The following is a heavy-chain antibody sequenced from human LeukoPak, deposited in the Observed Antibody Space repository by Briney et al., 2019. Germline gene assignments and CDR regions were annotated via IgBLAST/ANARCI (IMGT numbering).Heavy chain of an antibody. CDR1: GGSISSYY. CDR2: IYYSGST. J-gene: IGHJ2*01. CDR3: ARDCWYFDL. V-gene: IGHV4-59*12. Sequence: SETLSLTCTVSGGSISSYYWSWIRQPPGKGLEWIGYIYYSGSTNYNPSLKSRVTISVDTSKNQFSLKLSSVTAADTAVYYCARDCWYFDLWGRGTLVTVSS.